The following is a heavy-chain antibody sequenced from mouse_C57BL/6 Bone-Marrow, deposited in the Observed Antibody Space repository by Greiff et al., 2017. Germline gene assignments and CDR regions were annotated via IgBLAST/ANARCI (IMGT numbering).Heavy chain of an antibody. V-gene: IGHV1-39*01. CDR1: GYSFTDYS. Sequence: VQLQQSGPELVKPGASVKISCKASGYSFTDYSMNWVKQSNGKSLEWIGIINPTHGATSYNQKFKGKATLTVDQSSSTAYMQLNSLTSEDSAVYYCARTSTLYYYSMDYWGQGTAVTVSA. CDR2: INPTHGAT. J-gene: IGHJ4*01. CDR3: ARTSTLYYYSMDY. D-gene: IGHD6-1*01.